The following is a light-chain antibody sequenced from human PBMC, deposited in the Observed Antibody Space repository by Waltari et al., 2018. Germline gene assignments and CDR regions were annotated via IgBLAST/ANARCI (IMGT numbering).Light chain of an antibody. CDR1: SDDVGGYNY. J-gene: IGLJ2*01. CDR3: SSFAGSNAVL. Sequence: QSALTQPPSASGSPGQSVTIPCTRTSDDVGGYNYVSWYQPHPGKAPKFLIYQVSNRPSGVPDRFSGSKSGNTASLTVSGLQAEDEADYYCSSFAGSNAVLFGGGTKLTVL. CDR2: QVS. V-gene: IGLV2-8*01.